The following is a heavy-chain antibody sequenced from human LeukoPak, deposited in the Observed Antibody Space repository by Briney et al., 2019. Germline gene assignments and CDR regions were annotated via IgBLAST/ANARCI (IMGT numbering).Heavy chain of an antibody. J-gene: IGHJ6*02. Sequence: PGGSLRLSCAASGFTSSSYWMSWVRQAPGKGLEWVANIKQDGSEKYYVDSVKGRFTISRDNAKNSLYLQMNSLRAEDTAVYYCARDSYYYYYGMDVWGQGTTVTVSS. CDR1: GFTSSSYW. CDR3: ARDSYYYYYGMDV. CDR2: IKQDGSEK. V-gene: IGHV3-7*01.